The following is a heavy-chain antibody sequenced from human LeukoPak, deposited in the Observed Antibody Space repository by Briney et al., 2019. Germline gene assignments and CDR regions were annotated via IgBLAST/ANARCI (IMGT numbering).Heavy chain of an antibody. CDR3: ARMRGMVYAKSRGYYYYGMDV. CDR1: GFTFSSYW. J-gene: IGHJ6*02. D-gene: IGHD2-8*01. Sequence: GGSLRLSCAASGFTFSSYWMHWVRQAPGKGLVWVSRINSDGSSTSYADSVKGRFTISRDNAKNTLYLQMNSLRAEDTAVYYCARMRGMVYAKSRGYYYYGMDVWGQGTTVTVSS. CDR2: INSDGSST. V-gene: IGHV3-74*01.